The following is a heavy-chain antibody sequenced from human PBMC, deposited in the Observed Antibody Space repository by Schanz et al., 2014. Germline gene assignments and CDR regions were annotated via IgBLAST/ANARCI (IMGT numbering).Heavy chain of an antibody. V-gene: IGHV3-30*04. CDR3: ARGDMVRGVFDY. CDR2: ISSDGSNK. J-gene: IGHJ4*02. CDR1: GFTLSRYT. Sequence: VQLVESGGGLVKPGGSLRLSCAASGFTLSRYTMHWVRQAPGKGLEWVAVISSDGSNKYYADSVKGRFTISRDNSKNTLYLQMNSLRTEDTAVYYCARGDMVRGVFDYWGQGTLVTVSS. D-gene: IGHD3-10*01.